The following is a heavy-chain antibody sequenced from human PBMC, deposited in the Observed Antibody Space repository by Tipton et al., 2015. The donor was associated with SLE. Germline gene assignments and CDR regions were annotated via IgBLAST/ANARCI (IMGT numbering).Heavy chain of an antibody. CDR1: GGSISSYY. Sequence: TLSLTCTVSGGSISSYYWSWIRQPPGKGLEWIGYIYYSGGTNYNPSLKSRVTISADTSKNQFSLKLSSVTAADTAVYYCARRMVFGGDYFDYWGQGTLVTVSS. D-gene: IGHD3-10*02. CDR2: IYYSGGT. J-gene: IGHJ4*02. V-gene: IGHV4-59*08. CDR3: ARRMVFGGDYFDY.